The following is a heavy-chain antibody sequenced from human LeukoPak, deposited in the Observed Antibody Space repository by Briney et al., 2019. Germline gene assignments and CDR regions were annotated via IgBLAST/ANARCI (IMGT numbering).Heavy chain of an antibody. D-gene: IGHD4-17*01. J-gene: IGHJ4*02. V-gene: IGHV1-46*01. Sequence: GASVKVSCKASGYTFTSYYMHWVRQAPGQGLEWMGIINPSGGSTSYAQKFQGRVTMTRDMSTSTVYMELSSLRSEDTAVYYCAREGPTVTTSGYYFDYWGQGTLVTVSS. CDR2: INPSGGST. CDR3: AREGPTVTTSGYYFDY. CDR1: GYTFTSYY.